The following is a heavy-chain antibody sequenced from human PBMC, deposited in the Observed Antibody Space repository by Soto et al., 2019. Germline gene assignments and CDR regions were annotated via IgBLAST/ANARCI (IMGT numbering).Heavy chain of an antibody. J-gene: IGHJ4*02. CDR2: INHSGST. D-gene: IGHD3-22*01. Sequence: SETLSLTCAVYGGSFSGYYWSWIRQPPGKGLEWIGEINHSGSTNYNPSLKGRVTISVDTSKNQFSLKLSSVTAADTAVYYCARMPGYYDSSGYSAFWGQGTLVTVSS. V-gene: IGHV4-34*01. CDR1: GGSFSGYY. CDR3: ARMPGYYDSSGYSAF.